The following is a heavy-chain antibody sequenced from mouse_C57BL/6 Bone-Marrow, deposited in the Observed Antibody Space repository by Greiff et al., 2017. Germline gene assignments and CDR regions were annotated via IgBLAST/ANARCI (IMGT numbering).Heavy chain of an antibody. Sequence: VQLQQSGAELMKPGASVKLSCKATGYTFTGYWIAWVKQRPGHGLEWIGEILPGSGSTNYHEKFKGKATFTADTSSNTAYMQLSSLTTEDSAIYYCASQRQLRRRSFAYWGQGTLVTVSA. D-gene: IGHD3-2*02. CDR2: ILPGSGST. J-gene: IGHJ3*01. CDR1: GYTFTGYW. V-gene: IGHV1-9*01. CDR3: ASQRQLRRRSFAY.